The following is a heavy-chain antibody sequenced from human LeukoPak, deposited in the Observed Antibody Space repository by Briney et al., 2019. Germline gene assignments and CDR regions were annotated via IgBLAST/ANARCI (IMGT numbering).Heavy chain of an antibody. CDR2: KSGSGDST. D-gene: IGHD6-19*01. CDR1: GFTFSSYA. J-gene: IGHJ3*02. V-gene: IGHV3-23*01. Sequence: GGSLRLSCAASGFTFSSYAMGWVRRAPGKGLGWGSAKSGSGDSTYYADSVKGRFTISRDNSKNTLYLQMNSLRAEDTAVYYCAKPCRSGLSPFDAFDIWGQGTMVTVSS. CDR3: AKPCRSGLSPFDAFDI.